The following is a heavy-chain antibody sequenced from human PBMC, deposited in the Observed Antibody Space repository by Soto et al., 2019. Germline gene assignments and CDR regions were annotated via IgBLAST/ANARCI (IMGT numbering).Heavy chain of an antibody. CDR2: IIARGVTT. J-gene: IGHJ2*01. V-gene: IGHV3-23*01. D-gene: IGHD6-13*01. CDR3: AKDLRGPEAGTWYFDL. Sequence: EVQLLESGGGLVQPGGSLRLACAASELTFNRYTMGWVRQAPGKGLEWVSAIIARGVTTYYADSVKGRFTISRDNSKDTLYLQMNSLRAEDTAVYYCAKDLRGPEAGTWYFDLWGRGTLVTVSS. CDR1: ELTFNRYT.